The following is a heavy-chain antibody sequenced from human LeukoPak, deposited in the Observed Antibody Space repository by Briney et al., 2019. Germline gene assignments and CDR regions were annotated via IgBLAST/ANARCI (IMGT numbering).Heavy chain of an antibody. CDR3: ARTTTTFDD. D-gene: IGHD4-11*01. J-gene: IGHJ4*01. Sequence: SETLSLTCTVSGGSISSSSYYWGWIRQPPGKGLEWIGSIYYSGSTYYNPSLKSRVTISVGTSKNQFYLKLTSVTAADTAVYYCARTTTTFDDWGHGTLVTVSS. V-gene: IGHV4-39*07. CDR1: GGSISSSSYY. CDR2: IYYSGST.